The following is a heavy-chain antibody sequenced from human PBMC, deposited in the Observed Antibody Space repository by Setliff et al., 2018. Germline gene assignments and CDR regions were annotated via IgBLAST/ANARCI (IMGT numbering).Heavy chain of an antibody. Sequence: GGSLRLSCAASGFTFSIYGMNWVRQAPGEGLEWVSYISSSSSAYIYYADSVKGRFTISRDNAKNSVYLQMNSLRAEDTAVYYCASANTTGYYYFDYWGQGTLVTVSS. D-gene: IGHD1-26*01. CDR3: ASANTTGYYYFDY. CDR1: GFTFSIYG. CDR2: ISSSSSAYI. J-gene: IGHJ4*02. V-gene: IGHV3-21*05.